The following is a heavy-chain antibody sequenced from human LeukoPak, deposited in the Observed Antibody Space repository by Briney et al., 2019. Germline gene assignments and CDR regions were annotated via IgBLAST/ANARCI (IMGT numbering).Heavy chain of an antibody. CDR3: AGSLGYSYGSYH. V-gene: IGHV3-74*01. CDR1: GFTFSSYW. D-gene: IGHD5-18*01. CDR2: INGDGSST. Sequence: GGSLRLSCAASGFTFSSYWMHWVRQAPGKGLVWVSRINGDGSSTNYADSVKGRFTISRHNAKNTMYLQINSLRAEDAAMYFCAGSLGYSYGSYHWGQGILVTVSS. J-gene: IGHJ1*01.